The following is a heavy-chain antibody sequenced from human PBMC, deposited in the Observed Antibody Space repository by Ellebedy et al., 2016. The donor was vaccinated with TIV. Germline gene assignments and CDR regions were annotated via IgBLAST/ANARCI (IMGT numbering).Heavy chain of an antibody. D-gene: IGHD7-27*01. CDR3: VHRRLTGDAFDI. Sequence: SGPTLVKPTQTLTLTCTFSGFSLRNNGMGVGWIRQPPGKALEWLALIYWDDDERYSPSLESRLTITSDTSKNQVVLTMTNVDPVDTATYYCVHRRLTGDAFDIWGQGTMVTVSS. J-gene: IGHJ3*02. CDR2: IYWDDDE. CDR1: GFSLRNNGMG. V-gene: IGHV2-5*02.